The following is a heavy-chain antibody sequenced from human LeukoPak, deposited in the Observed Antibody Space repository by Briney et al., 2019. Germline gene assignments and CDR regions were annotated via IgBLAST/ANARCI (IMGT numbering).Heavy chain of an antibody. D-gene: IGHD4-23*01. CDR1: GVSISSSNSY. V-gene: IGHV4-39*07. CDR2: IYYSGNT. CDR3: ARGRSLGTPAG. Sequence: PSETLSLTCTVSGVSISSSNSYWGWIRQPPGKGLEWIGSIYYSGNTYYNASLKSQVSISIDTSNNHFSLRLASVTAADTAVYYCARGRSLGTPAGWGQGTLVTVSS. J-gene: IGHJ4*02.